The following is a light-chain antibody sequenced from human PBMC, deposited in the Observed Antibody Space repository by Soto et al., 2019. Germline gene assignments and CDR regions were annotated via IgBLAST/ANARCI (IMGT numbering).Light chain of an antibody. V-gene: IGKV1D-13*01. CDR2: EAA. CDR1: KGVRNA. Sequence: AIQLTQSPYSLSASVGDGVTITCRARKGVRNAGAWYQQKPGAPPTLLLYEAAKLGNGVPLRFSSSGSGTDFTLAISRLQPEDFATYYCRQFGHYPLCFGGGPKVEIK. J-gene: IGKJ4*01. CDR3: RQFGHYPLC.